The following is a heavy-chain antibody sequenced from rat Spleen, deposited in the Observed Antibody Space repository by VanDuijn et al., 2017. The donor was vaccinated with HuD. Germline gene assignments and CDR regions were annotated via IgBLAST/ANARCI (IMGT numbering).Heavy chain of an antibody. CDR2: FSYDGRTT. CDR1: GFTFSDYY. Sequence: EVQLVESDGGLVRPGRSLKLSCAASGFTFSDYYMAWVRQAPTEGLEWVATFSYDGRTTYYRDSVKGRFTISRDNAKSTLYQQMDSLRSEDTATYYCVRHRDYYNSYVYAFDYWGQGVMVTVSS. J-gene: IGHJ2*01. V-gene: IGHV5-29*01. D-gene: IGHD1-2*01. CDR3: VRHRDYYNSYVYAFDY.